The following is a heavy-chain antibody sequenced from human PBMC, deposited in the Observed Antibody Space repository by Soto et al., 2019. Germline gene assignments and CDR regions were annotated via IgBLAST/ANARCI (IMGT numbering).Heavy chain of an antibody. J-gene: IGHJ6*02. V-gene: IGHV5-10-1*01. CDR2: IDPSDSYT. Sequence: GESLKISCKGSGYSFTSYWISWVRQMPGKGLEWMGRIDPSDSYTNYSPSFQGHVTIPADKSISTAYLQWSSLKASDTAMYYCARGYCSSTSCHHYYYHYGMDVWGQGTTVTVSS. CDR1: GYSFTSYW. D-gene: IGHD2-2*01. CDR3: ARGYCSSTSCHHYYYHYGMDV.